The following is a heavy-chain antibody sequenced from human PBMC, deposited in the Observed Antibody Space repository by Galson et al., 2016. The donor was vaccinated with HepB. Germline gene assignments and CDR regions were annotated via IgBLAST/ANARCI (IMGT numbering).Heavy chain of an antibody. V-gene: IGHV3-7*04. Sequence: SLRLSCAASGFSFNTYWMSWVRQAPGKGLEWVANINQGGSEKYYVDSVKGRFTISRDNAKKTLFLQMNNLRAEDTAVYYCARAPRGADAFDIWGQGTLVTVSS. J-gene: IGHJ3*02. CDR1: GFSFNTYW. D-gene: IGHD3-10*01. CDR2: INQGGSEK. CDR3: ARAPRGADAFDI.